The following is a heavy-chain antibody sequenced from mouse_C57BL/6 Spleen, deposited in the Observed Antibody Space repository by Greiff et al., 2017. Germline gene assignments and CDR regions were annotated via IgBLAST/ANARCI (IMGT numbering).Heavy chain of an antibody. Sequence: QVQLQQSGAELVRPGASVTLSCKASGYTFTDYEMHWVKQTPVHGLEWIGAIDPETGGTAYNQKFKGKAILTADKSSSTAYMELRSLTSEDSAVYYCTRGYYGSGPPFDYWGQGTTLTVSS. V-gene: IGHV1-15*01. CDR2: IDPETGGT. CDR3: TRGYYGSGPPFDY. J-gene: IGHJ2*01. D-gene: IGHD1-1*01. CDR1: GYTFTDYE.